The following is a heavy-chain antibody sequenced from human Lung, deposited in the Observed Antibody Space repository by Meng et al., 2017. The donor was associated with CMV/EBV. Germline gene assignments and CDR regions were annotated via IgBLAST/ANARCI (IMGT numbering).Heavy chain of an antibody. CDR2: INYGGDT. J-gene: IGHJ4*02. CDR3: ARGVGAGL. CDR1: GGSIGSYY. Sequence: LHLTCTFSGGSIGSYYWNWIRQPPDKGLEWIGYINYGGDTTYNPSLKSRLTISVDTSKNQFSLRLTSVTAADTAVYYCARGVGAGLWGQGTLVTVSS. V-gene: IGHV4-59*01. D-gene: IGHD1-26*01.